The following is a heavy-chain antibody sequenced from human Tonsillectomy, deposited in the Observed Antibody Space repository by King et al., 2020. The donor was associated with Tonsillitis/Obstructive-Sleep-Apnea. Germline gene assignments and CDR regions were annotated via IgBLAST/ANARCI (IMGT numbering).Heavy chain of an antibody. CDR3: AREMATSNWLYYGVDV. D-gene: IGHD5-24*01. CDR1: RFTFSSYG. J-gene: IGHJ6*02. CDR2: IWYDGSNK. V-gene: IGHV3-33*01. Sequence: VQLVESGGGVVQPGRSLRLSCAASRFTFSSYGMHWVRQAPGKGLEWVAVIWYDGSNKNYADSVKGRFTISRDNSKNTLYLQMNSLRAEDTAVYYCAREMATSNWLYYGVDVWGQGTTVTVSS.